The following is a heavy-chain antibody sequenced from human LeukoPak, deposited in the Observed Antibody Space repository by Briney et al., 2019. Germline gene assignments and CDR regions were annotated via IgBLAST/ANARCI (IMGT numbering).Heavy chain of an antibody. CDR3: ARDLARDYDFWSVLDY. Sequence: GGSLRLSCAASGFNFSNYEMNWVRQAPGKGLEWVSYISSSGRTMYYADSVKGRYTISRDNAENSLYLQMNSLRAEDTAVYYCARDLARDYDFWSVLDYWGQGTLVTVSS. CDR2: ISSSGRTM. D-gene: IGHD3-3*01. CDR1: GFNFSNYE. V-gene: IGHV3-48*03. J-gene: IGHJ4*02.